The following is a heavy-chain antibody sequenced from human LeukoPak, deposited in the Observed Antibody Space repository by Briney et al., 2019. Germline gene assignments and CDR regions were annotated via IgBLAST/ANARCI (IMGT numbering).Heavy chain of an antibody. D-gene: IGHD2-15*01. CDR3: AAHTSYCSGGSCYLGDY. CDR2: INHSGST. V-gene: IGHV4-34*08. Sequence: GSLRLSCAASGFTFSSYAMSWIRQPPGKGLEWIGEINHSGSTNYNPSLKSRVTISVDTSKNQFSLKLSSVTAADTAVYYCAAHTSYCSGGSCYLGDYWGQGTLVTVSS. J-gene: IGHJ4*02. CDR1: GFTFSSYA.